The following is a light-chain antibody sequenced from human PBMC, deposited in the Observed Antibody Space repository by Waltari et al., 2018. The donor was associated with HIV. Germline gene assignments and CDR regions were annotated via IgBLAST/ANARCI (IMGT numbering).Light chain of an antibody. J-gene: IGKJ1*01. CDR1: QSLVYIDGSTY. Sequence: DVVMTQSPLSLPVTLGQPASISCRSNQSLVYIDGSTYLNWFHQRPGQSPRRLIYKVSNRDAGAPDRFSGSGSGTDFTLTISRVEAEDVGVYYCMQTAHWPRTFGQGTTVEIK. CDR2: KVS. V-gene: IGKV2-30*01. CDR3: MQTAHWPRT.